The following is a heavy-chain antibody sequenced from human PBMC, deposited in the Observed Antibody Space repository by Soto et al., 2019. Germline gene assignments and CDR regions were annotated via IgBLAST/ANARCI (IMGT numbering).Heavy chain of an antibody. J-gene: IGHJ6*03. D-gene: IGHD3-9*01. CDR3: AKDPRDILTGYYIGNYYYYMDV. CDR1: GFTFSSYG. Sequence: GGSLRLSCAASGFTFSSYGMHWVRQAPGKGLEWVAVISYDGSNKYYADSVKGGFTISRDNSKNTLYLQMNSLRAEDTAVYYCAKDPRDILTGYYIGNYYYYMDVWGKGTTVTVSS. CDR2: ISYDGSNK. V-gene: IGHV3-30*18.